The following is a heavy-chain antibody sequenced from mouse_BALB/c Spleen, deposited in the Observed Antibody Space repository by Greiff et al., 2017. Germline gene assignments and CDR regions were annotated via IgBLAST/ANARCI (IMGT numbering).Heavy chain of an antibody. V-gene: IGHV3-2*02. CDR1: GYSITSDYA. CDR2: ISYSGST. D-gene: IGHD1-1*01. J-gene: IGHJ1*01. Sequence: EVKLVESGPGLVKPSQSLSLTCTVTGYSITSDYAWNWIRQFPGNKLEWMGYISYSGSTSYNPSLKSRISITRDTSKNQFFLQLNSVTTEDTATYYCARGVATDYWYFDVWGAGTTVTVAS. CDR3: ARGVATDYWYFDV.